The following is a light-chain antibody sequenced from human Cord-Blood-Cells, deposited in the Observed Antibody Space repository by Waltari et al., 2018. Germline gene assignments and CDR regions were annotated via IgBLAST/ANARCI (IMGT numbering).Light chain of an antibody. V-gene: IGLV3-19*01. J-gene: IGLJ2*01. CDR2: GKN. Sequence: SSELTQDPAVSVALGQTVRITCQGDSLRSYYARWYQQKPGQAPVLVIYGKNNRPSGITDRFSGSSSGNTASLTITGAQAEDEADYYCNSRDSSVNHLVFGGGTKLTVL. CDR1: SLRSYY. CDR3: NSRDSSVNHLV.